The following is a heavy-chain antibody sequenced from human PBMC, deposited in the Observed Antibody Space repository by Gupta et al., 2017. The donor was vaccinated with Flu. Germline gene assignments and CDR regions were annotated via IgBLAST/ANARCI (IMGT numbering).Heavy chain of an antibody. CDR3: ARMQEYYYYYGMDV. Sequence: QVQLVQSGAEVKKPGASVKVSCKASGYTFTSYDINWVRQATGQGLEWMGWMNPNSGNTGYAQKFQGRVTMTRNTSISTAYMELSSLRSEDTAVYYCARMQEYYYYYGMDVWGQGTTVTVSS. V-gene: IGHV1-8*01. CDR2: MNPNSGNT. CDR1: GYTFTSYD. J-gene: IGHJ6*02.